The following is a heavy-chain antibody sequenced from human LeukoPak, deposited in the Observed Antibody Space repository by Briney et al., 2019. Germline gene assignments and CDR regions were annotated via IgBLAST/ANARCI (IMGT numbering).Heavy chain of an antibody. CDR3: ARTLFEPNWFDP. CDR1: NGSISWGGYT. V-gene: IGHV4-30-2*01. J-gene: IGHJ5*02. D-gene: IGHD3-10*01. CDR2: IYSSGNT. Sequence: SETLSLTCAVSNGSISWGGYTWRWIRQPPGKGLEWIGHIYSSGNTYYNPSLKSRVIISRDTSKNQVSLRLSSVTAADTAMYFCARTLFEPNWFDPWGQGTLVTVSS.